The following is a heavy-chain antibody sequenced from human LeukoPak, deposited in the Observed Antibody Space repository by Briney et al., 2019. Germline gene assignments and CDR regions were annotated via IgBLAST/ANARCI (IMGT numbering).Heavy chain of an antibody. CDR3: AKDEDDSSGYYIHFDY. J-gene: IGHJ4*02. D-gene: IGHD3-22*01. Sequence: PGGSLRLSCAASGFTFSSYAMSWVRQAPGKGLEWVSAISGSGGSTYYADSVKGRFTISRDNSKNTLYLQMNSLRAEDTAVYYCAKDEDDSSGYYIHFDYWGQGTLVTVSS. V-gene: IGHV3-23*01. CDR2: ISGSGGST. CDR1: GFTFSSYA.